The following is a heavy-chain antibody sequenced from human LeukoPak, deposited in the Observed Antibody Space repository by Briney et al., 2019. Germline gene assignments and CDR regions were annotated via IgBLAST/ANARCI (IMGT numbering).Heavy chain of an antibody. D-gene: IGHD2-2*01. CDR3: ARHLVVVPAANPNWFDP. Sequence: SETLSLTCTVSGGSISSYYWSWIRQPAGKGLEWIGRIYTSGSTNYNPSLKSRVTISVDTSKNQFSLKLSSVTAADTAVYYCARHLVVVPAANPNWFDPWGQGTLVTVSS. V-gene: IGHV4-4*07. J-gene: IGHJ5*02. CDR2: IYTSGST. CDR1: GGSISSYY.